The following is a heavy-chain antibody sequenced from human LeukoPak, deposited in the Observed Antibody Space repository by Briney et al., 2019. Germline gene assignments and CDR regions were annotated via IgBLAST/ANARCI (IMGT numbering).Heavy chain of an antibody. CDR2: ISGSGGST. Sequence: PGGSLRLSCAASGFTFSSYAMSWVRQAPGKGLEWVSAISGSGGSTYYADSVKGRFTISRDNSENTLYLQMNSLRAEDTAVYYCAKDTYYYDSSGSDYWGQGTLVTVSS. D-gene: IGHD3-22*01. CDR1: GFTFSSYA. CDR3: AKDTYYYDSSGSDY. J-gene: IGHJ4*02. V-gene: IGHV3-23*01.